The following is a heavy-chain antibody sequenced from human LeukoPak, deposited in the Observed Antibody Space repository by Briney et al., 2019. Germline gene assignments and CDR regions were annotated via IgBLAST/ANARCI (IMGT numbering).Heavy chain of an antibody. Sequence: SVTVSCKASGGTFSSYAISWVRQAPGQGLEWMGRIIPIFGITNYAQKFQGRVTITADKSTSTAYMELSSLRSEDTAVYYCARERTAGVVAEFDPWGQGTLVTVSS. CDR3: ARERTAGVVAEFDP. J-gene: IGHJ5*02. CDR1: GGTFSSYA. CDR2: IIPIFGIT. V-gene: IGHV1-69*04. D-gene: IGHD3-3*01.